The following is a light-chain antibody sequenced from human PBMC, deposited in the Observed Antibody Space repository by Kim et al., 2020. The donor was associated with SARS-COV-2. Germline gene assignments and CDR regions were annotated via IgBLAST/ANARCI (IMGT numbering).Light chain of an antibody. CDR1: SSDVGGYNY. CDR3: CSYAGSYTLV. V-gene: IGLV2-11*01. J-gene: IGLJ2*01. CDR2: AVS. Sequence: GQSVTISFTGTSSDVGGYNYVSLYQQHPGKAPKRMIYAVSKRPSGVPDRFSGSKSGNTASLTISGLQAENEADYYCCSYAGSYTLVFGGGTQLTVL.